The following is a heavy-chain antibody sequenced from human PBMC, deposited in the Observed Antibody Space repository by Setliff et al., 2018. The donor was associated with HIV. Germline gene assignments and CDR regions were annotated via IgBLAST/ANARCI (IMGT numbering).Heavy chain of an antibody. CDR3: ARPYCSGGNCWSSASLPPAGWFDP. D-gene: IGHD2-15*01. J-gene: IGHJ5*02. V-gene: IGHV1-18*01. CDR1: GYTFSSYG. CDR2: ISPSNGYT. Sequence: ASVKVSCKASGYTFSSYGISWVRQAPGQGLEWMGWISPSNGYTDYARKFRDRVTLTTDTSTSIAYMEVRSLRSEDTAVYYCARPYCSGGNCWSSASLPPAGWFDPWGQGTLVTVSS.